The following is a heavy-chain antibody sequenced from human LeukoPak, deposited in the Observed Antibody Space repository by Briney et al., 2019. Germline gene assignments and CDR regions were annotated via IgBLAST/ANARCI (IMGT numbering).Heavy chain of an antibody. CDR1: GYTFTGYY. CDR3: ARFTDYYDSSGYAFDI. Sequence: ASVKVSCKASGYTFTGYYMHWVRQAPGQGLEWMGWINPNSGGTNYAQKFQGRVTMTRDTSISTAYMELSRLRSDDTAVYYCARFTDYYDSSGYAFDIWGQGTMVTVSS. V-gene: IGHV1-2*02. CDR2: INPNSGGT. J-gene: IGHJ3*02. D-gene: IGHD3-22*01.